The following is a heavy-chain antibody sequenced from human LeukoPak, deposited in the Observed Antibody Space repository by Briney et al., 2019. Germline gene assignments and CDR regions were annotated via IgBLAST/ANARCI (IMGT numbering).Heavy chain of an antibody. CDR3: ARANIVGVPEAAFDI. D-gene: IGHD1-26*01. J-gene: IGHJ3*02. Sequence: PSETLSLTCTVSGGSISSYYWSWIRQPPGKGLEWIGYIYYSGSTNYNPSLKSRVTISVDRSKSQFSLKLNSVTAADTAVYYCARANIVGVPEAAFDIWGQGTMVTVSS. V-gene: IGHV4-59*08. CDR2: IYYSGST. CDR1: GGSISSYY.